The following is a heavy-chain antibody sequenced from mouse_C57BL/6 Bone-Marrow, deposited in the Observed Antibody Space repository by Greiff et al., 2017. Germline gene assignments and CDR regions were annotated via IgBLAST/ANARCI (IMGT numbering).Heavy chain of an antibody. V-gene: IGHV1-85*01. CDR3: ARLEFDGSSGDWYFDV. Sequence: VKVVESGPELVKPGASVMLSCKASGYTFTSYDINWVKQRPGQGLEWIGWIYPRDGSTKYNEKFKGKATLTVDTSSSTAYMELHSLTSEDSAVYFCARLEFDGSSGDWYFDVWGTGTTVTVSS. J-gene: IGHJ1*03. CDR2: IYPRDGST. D-gene: IGHD1-1*01. CDR1: GYTFTSYD.